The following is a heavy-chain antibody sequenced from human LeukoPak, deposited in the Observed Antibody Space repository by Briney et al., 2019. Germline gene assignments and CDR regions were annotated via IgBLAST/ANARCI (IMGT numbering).Heavy chain of an antibody. CDR1: GLTFSSYG. J-gene: IGHJ3*02. V-gene: IGHV3-23*01. Sequence: PGGSLRLSCAASGLTFSSYGMSWVRQASGKGLEWVSGISGSGGSTYYADSVKGRFTISRDNSKNTLYLQMNSLRAEDTAVYYCAKDQSKPTMIVVEFAFDIWGQGTMVTVSS. CDR2: ISGSGGST. CDR3: AKDQSKPTMIVVEFAFDI. D-gene: IGHD3-22*01.